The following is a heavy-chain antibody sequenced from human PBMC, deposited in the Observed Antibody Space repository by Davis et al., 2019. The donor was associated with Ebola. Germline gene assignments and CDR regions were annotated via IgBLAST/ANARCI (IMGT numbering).Heavy chain of an antibody. J-gene: IGHJ4*02. D-gene: IGHD3-22*01. CDR1: GFTFSSYS. CDR3: ARDGDYYDSSGYSRPYFDY. CDR2: ISSSGSTI. Sequence: PGGSLRLSCAASGFTFSSYSMNWVRQAPGKGLEWVSYISSSGSTIYYADSVKGRFTISRDNAKNSLYLQMNSLRAEDTAVYYCARDGDYYDSSGYSRPYFDYWGQGTLVTVSS. V-gene: IGHV3-48*04.